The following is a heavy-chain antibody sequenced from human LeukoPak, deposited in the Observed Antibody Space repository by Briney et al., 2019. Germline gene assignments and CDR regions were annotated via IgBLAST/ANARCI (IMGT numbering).Heavy chain of an antibody. CDR1: GFTFSSYA. CDR2: ISGSGGST. D-gene: IGHD3-22*01. Sequence: GGSLRLSCAASGFTFSSYAMSWVRQAPGKGLEWVSAISGSGGSTYYADSVKGRFTISRDNAKNSLYLQMNSLRAEDTAVYYCAREKAFYDSSGYYPDDYWGQGTPVTVSS. CDR3: AREKAFYDSSGYYPDDY. J-gene: IGHJ4*02. V-gene: IGHV3-23*01.